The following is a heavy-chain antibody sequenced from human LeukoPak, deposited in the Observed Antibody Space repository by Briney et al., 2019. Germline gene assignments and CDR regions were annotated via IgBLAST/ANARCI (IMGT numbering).Heavy chain of an antibody. V-gene: IGHV1-8*01. CDR1: GYTFTSYD. CDR3: AIIRYDFWSGYYSPPGKNWFDP. Sequence: GASVKVSCKASGYTFTSYDINWVRQATGQGLEWMGWMNPNSGNTGYAQKFQGRVTMTRNTSISRAYMELSSLRSEDTAVYYCAIIRYDFWSGYYSPPGKNWFDPWGQGTLVTVSS. D-gene: IGHD3-3*01. J-gene: IGHJ5*02. CDR2: MNPNSGNT.